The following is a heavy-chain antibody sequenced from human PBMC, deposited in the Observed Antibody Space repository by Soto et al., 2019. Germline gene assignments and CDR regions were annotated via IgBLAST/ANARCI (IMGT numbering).Heavy chain of an antibody. J-gene: IGHJ4*02. D-gene: IGHD5-18*01. CDR1: GYTFTSYA. Sequence: QVQLVQSGAEVKKPGASVKVSCKASGYTFTSYAMLWVREAPGQRLEWMGWINAGNGNTEYSQKFQGRVTITRDTSASTAYMELSCLRSEDSAVYYCARAQNFKMDTPWGQGTLVTVSS. V-gene: IGHV1-3*01. CDR3: ARAQNFKMDTP. CDR2: INAGNGNT.